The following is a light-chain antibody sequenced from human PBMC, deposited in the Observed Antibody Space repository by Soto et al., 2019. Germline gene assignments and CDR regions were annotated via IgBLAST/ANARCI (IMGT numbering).Light chain of an antibody. V-gene: IGKV3-20*01. Sequence: IVLTQSPATPSLSPGERATLSCRASQSVIKYLAWYQQKPGQAPRLLIYGTTSRATGIPDRFSGSGSGTDCTLTISRLETEDFAVYYCQQYGSSTLTFCGGTKVDIK. CDR1: QSVIKY. CDR2: GTT. CDR3: QQYGSSTLT. J-gene: IGKJ4*01.